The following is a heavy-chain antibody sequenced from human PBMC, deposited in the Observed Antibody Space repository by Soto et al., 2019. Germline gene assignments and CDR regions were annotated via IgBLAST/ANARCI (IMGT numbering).Heavy chain of an antibody. J-gene: IGHJ6*02. V-gene: IGHV5-51*01. CDR2: IYPGDSDT. CDR3: ARDGNWNDGYYYYGMDV. D-gene: IGHD1-20*01. Sequence: GESLKISCKGSGYSFTSYWIGWVRQMPGKGLEWMGIIYPGDSDTRYSPSFQGQVTMTTDTSTSTAYMELRSLRSDDTAVYYCARDGNWNDGYYYYGMDVWGQGTTVTVSS. CDR1: GYSFTSYW.